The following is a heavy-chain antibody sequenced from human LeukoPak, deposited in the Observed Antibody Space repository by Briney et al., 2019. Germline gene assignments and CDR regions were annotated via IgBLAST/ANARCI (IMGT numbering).Heavy chain of an antibody. CDR2: IYTSGST. V-gene: IGHV4-4*07. Sequence: PSETLSLTCTVSGGSISSYYWSWIRQPAGKGLEWIGRIYTSGSTNYNPSLKSRVTMSVDTSKNQFSLKLSSVTAADTAVYYCARLVARYYDILTGYSEQDYWGQGTLVTVSS. J-gene: IGHJ4*02. CDR3: ARLVARYYDILTGYSEQDY. D-gene: IGHD3-9*01. CDR1: GGSISSYY.